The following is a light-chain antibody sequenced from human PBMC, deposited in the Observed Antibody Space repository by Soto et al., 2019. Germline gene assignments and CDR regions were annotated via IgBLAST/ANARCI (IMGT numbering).Light chain of an antibody. J-gene: IGKJ2*01. CDR2: ATP. Sequence: DIQMTQSPSSLSASVGDRVTITCPASQGRSGYLNWYQQKPGKAPKLLIYATPTLQIAVPSRFSSSGSGTDFTSTLCGLQPSDFETYFCQQKYVTLYTYGQATKLQIK. V-gene: IGKV1-39*01. CDR1: QGRSGY. CDR3: QQKYVTLYT.